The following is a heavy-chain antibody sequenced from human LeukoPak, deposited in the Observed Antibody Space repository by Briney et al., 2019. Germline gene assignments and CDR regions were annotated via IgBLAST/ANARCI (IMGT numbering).Heavy chain of an antibody. CDR2: ISRSGSTK. CDR3: AKRAGSYYDYYYYYMDV. CDR1: GFTFSDYN. Sequence: GGSLRLSCAASGFTFSDYNMRWIRQAPGKGLEWVSSISRSGSTKYYADSVKGRFTISRDNAKNSLFLQMNSLRAEDTAVYYCAKRAGSYYDYYYYYMDVWGKGTTVTVSS. D-gene: IGHD3-10*01. J-gene: IGHJ6*03. V-gene: IGHV3-11*01.